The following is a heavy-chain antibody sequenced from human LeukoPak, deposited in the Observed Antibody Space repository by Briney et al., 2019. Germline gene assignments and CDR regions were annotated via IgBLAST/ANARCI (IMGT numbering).Heavy chain of an antibody. J-gene: IGHJ4*02. CDR2: IIPILGIA. D-gene: IGHD3-22*01. V-gene: IGHV1-69*04. CDR1: GGTFSSYA. Sequence: SVKVSCKASGGTFSSYAISWVRQAPGQGLEWMGRIIPILGIANYAQKFQGRVTITADKSTSTAYMELSSLRSEDTAVYYCASYDSSGYTSDYWGQGTLVTVSS. CDR3: ASYDSSGYTSDY.